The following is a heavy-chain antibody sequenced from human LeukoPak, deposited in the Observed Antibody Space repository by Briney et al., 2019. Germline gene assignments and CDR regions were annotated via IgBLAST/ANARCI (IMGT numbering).Heavy chain of an antibody. J-gene: IGHJ4*02. D-gene: IGHD5-24*01. CDR3: AREYSGSNYFDY. CDR1: GFTVSSNY. CDR2: LYSDGRT. Sequence: GGSLRLSCAASGFTVSSNYMTWVRQAPGKGLDWVSVLYSDGRTLYADSVRGRFTISRDNSKNTLYLQMNSLRAEDTAVYYCAREYSGSNYFDYWGQGTLVTVSS. V-gene: IGHV3-66*01.